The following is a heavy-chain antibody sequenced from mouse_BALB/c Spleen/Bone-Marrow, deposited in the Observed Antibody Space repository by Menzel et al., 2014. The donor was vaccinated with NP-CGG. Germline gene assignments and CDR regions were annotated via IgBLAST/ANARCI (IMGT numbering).Heavy chain of an antibody. J-gene: IGHJ2*01. CDR3: AKPTVVADFDY. D-gene: IGHD1-1*01. CDR1: GYTFSRYT. Sequence: QVHVKQSAAELARPGASVKMSCKASGYTFSRYTMHWVKQRPGQDLEWIGFINPSSDYAEYNEKFKDKTTLTADISSSTAYMQLSSLTYEDSAVYYCAKPTVVADFDYWGQGTTLTVSS. CDR2: INPSSDYA. V-gene: IGHV1-4*02.